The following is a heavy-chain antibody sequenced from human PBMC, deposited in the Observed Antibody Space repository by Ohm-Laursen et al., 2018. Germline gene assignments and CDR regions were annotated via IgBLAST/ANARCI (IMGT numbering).Heavy chain of an antibody. CDR3: ARGDFGDYNWFDP. D-gene: IGHD4-17*01. CDR2: IHFSGST. J-gene: IGHJ5*02. V-gene: IGHV4-4*07. Sequence: GILSLTCTVSGASINNYCWIWIRQPAGKGLEWLGRIHFSGSTRYNPSLQGRVTISLDTSNQQFSLKLTSVTAADTAVYYCARGDFGDYNWFDPWGQGTRITVSS. CDR1: GASINNYC.